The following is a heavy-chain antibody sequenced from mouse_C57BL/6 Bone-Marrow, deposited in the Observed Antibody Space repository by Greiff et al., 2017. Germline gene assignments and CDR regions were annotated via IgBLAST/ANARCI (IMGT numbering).Heavy chain of an antibody. Sequence: QVQLQQSGPELVKPGASVKISCKASGYAFSSSWMNWVKQRPGKGLEWIGRIYPGDGDTNYNGKFKGKATLTADKSSSTAYMQLSSLTSEDSAVDFCARKGRRYLYVDYWGQGTTLTVSS. V-gene: IGHV1-82*01. D-gene: IGHD2-14*01. J-gene: IGHJ2*01. CDR2: IYPGDGDT. CDR3: ARKGRRYLYVDY. CDR1: GYAFSSSW.